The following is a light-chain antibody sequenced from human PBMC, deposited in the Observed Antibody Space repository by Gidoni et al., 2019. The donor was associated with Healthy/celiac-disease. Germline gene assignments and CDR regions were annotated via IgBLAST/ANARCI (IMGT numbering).Light chain of an antibody. J-gene: IGKJ4*01. CDR1: QSVSSY. Sequence: EIVLTQSPATLSLSPGERAPLSCSASQSVSSYLAWYQQKPGQAPRLLIYDASNRATGIPARFSGSGSGTDFTLTISSQEPEDFAVYYCQQRSNWPPLTFGGGTKVEIK. CDR3: QQRSNWPPLT. CDR2: DAS. V-gene: IGKV3-11*01.